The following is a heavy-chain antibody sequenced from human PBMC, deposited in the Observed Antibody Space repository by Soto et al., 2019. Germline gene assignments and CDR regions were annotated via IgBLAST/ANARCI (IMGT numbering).Heavy chain of an antibody. J-gene: IGHJ4*02. CDR2: IYYDGSNK. CDR1: GFTFSSYG. D-gene: IGHD3-22*01. V-gene: IGHV3-33*01. Sequence: ESGGGVVQPGRSLRLSCAVSGFTFSSYGMNWVRQAPGKGLEWVAAIYYDGSNKYYADSVRGRFTISRDNFKNTLYLHMNSLRAEDTAVYYCARDSKDDSSGYYAGFDYWGQGTLVTVSS. CDR3: ARDSKDDSSGYYAGFDY.